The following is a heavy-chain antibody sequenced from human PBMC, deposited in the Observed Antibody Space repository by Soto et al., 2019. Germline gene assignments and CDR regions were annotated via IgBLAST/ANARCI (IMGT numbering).Heavy chain of an antibody. CDR1: GGSFSGYY. Sequence: PSETLSLTCAVYGGSFSGYYWSWIRQPPGKGLEWIGEINHSGSTNYNPSLKSRVTTSVDTSKNQFSLKLSSVTAADTAVYYCAMGRTYYYDSSGYYYFDYWGQGTLVTVSS. J-gene: IGHJ4*02. D-gene: IGHD3-22*01. V-gene: IGHV4-34*01. CDR2: INHSGST. CDR3: AMGRTYYYDSSGYYYFDY.